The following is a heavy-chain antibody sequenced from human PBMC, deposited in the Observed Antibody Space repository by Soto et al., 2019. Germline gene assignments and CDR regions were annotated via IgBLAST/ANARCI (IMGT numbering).Heavy chain of an antibody. Sequence: PGGSLRLSCAASGFTFSNAWMNWVRQAPGKGLEWVGRIKSKTDGGTTDYAAPVKGRFTISRDDSKNTLYLQMNSLKTEDTAVYYCTTLLGYSGYDLMSDFDYWGQGTLVTAPQ. V-gene: IGHV3-15*07. CDR1: GFTFSNAW. CDR3: TTLLGYSGYDLMSDFDY. CDR2: IKSKTDGGTT. D-gene: IGHD5-12*01. J-gene: IGHJ4*02.